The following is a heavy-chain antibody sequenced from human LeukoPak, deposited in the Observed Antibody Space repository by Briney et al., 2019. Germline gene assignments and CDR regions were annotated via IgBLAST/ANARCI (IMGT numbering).Heavy chain of an antibody. Sequence: GGSLRLSCAASGFTFSSYAMSWVRQAPGKGLEWVAVISYDGSNKYYADSVKGRFTISRDNSKNTLYLQMNSLRAEDTAVYYCARGDLIAAAGTKSVYFDYWGQGTLVTVSS. V-gene: IGHV3-30-3*01. D-gene: IGHD6-13*01. CDR2: ISYDGSNK. CDR3: ARGDLIAAAGTKSVYFDY. CDR1: GFTFSSYA. J-gene: IGHJ4*02.